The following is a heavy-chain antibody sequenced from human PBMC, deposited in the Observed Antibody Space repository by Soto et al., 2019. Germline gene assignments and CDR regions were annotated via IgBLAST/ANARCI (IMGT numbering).Heavy chain of an antibody. CDR3: ARQLDGGGELGARENAFDI. CDR1: GGSISSSSYY. D-gene: IGHD1-26*01. Sequence: SETLSLTCTVSGGSISSSSYYWGWIRQPPGKGLEWIGSIYYSGSTYYNPSLKSRVTISVDTSKNQFSLKLSSVTAADTAVYYCARQLDGGGELGARENAFDIWGQGTMVTVSS. J-gene: IGHJ3*02. V-gene: IGHV4-39*01. CDR2: IYYSGST.